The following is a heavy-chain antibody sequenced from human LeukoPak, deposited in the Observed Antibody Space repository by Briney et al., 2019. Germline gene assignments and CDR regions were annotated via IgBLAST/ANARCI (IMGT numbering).Heavy chain of an antibody. CDR3: ARGGTSGWRTPNDDY. D-gene: IGHD6-19*01. Sequence: VASVKVSCKASGYTFTSYYMHWVRQAPGQGLEWMGWINPNSGGTNYAQKLQGRVTMTTDTSTNTVYMELRSLRSDDTAVYYCARGGTSGWRTPNDDYWGQGTLVTVSS. CDR2: INPNSGGT. V-gene: IGHV1-2*02. J-gene: IGHJ4*02. CDR1: GYTFTSYY.